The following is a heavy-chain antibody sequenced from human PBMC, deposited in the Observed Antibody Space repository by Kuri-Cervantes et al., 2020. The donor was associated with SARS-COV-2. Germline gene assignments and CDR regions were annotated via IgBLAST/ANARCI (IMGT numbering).Heavy chain of an antibody. D-gene: IGHD3-3*01. CDR3: ARHIPYYDFWXXYYDAFDI. CDR1: GGSISSYY. Sequence: SETLSLTCTVSGGSISSYYWSWIRQPPGKGLEWIGYIYYSGSTNYNPSLKSRVTISVDTSKNQFSLKLSSVTAADTAVYYCARHIPYYDFWXXYYDAFDIWGQGTMVTVSS. CDR2: IYYSGST. V-gene: IGHV4-59*08. J-gene: IGHJ3*02.